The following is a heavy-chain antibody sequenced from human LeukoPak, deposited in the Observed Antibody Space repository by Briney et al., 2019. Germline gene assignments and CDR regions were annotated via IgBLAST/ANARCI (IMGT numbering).Heavy chain of an antibody. D-gene: IGHD5-12*01. V-gene: IGHV4-59*01. Sequence: SETLSLTCTVSGGSISSYYWSWIRQPPGKGLEWIGYIYYSGSTNYNPSLRSRVTISVDTSKNQFSLKLCSVTAADTAVYYCARSLGTYSGYDWNYFDYWGQGTLVTVSS. CDR2: IYYSGST. CDR1: GGSISSYY. J-gene: IGHJ4*02. CDR3: ARSLGTYSGYDWNYFDY.